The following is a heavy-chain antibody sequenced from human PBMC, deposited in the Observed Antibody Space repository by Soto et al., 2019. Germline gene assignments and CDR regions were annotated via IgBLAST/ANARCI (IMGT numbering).Heavy chain of an antibody. Sequence: GGSLRLSCAASGFTFISYGMHWVRQAPGKGLGWVAVISYDGSNKFYADSVKGRFTISRDNSKNTLYLQMNSLRAEDTAVYYCAKVERGYSYGIDYWGQGTLVTVSS. V-gene: IGHV3-30*18. CDR3: AKVERGYSYGIDY. J-gene: IGHJ4*02. D-gene: IGHD5-18*01. CDR2: ISYDGSNK. CDR1: GFTFISYG.